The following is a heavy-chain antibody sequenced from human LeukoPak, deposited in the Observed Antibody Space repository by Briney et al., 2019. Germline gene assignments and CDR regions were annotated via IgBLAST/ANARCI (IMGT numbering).Heavy chain of an antibody. CDR1: GGTFSSYA. D-gene: IGHD6-19*01. CDR2: IIPIFGTA. J-gene: IGHJ6*03. CDR3: ARDGRRTYSSGWYYYYYMDV. V-gene: IGHV1-69*05. Sequence: SVKVSCKASGGTFSSYAISWVRQAPGQGLEWMGGIIPIFGTANYAQKFQGRATITTDESTSTAYMELSSLRSEDTAVYYCARDGRRTYSSGWYYYYYMDVWGKGTTVTVSS.